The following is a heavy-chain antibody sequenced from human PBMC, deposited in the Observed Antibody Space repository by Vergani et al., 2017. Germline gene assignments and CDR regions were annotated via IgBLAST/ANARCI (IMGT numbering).Heavy chain of an antibody. CDR2: INHSGST. CDR3: ARERPLYDILTGRIFPIFDY. V-gene: IGHV4-34*01. CDR1: GGSFSGYY. D-gene: IGHD3-9*01. Sequence: QVQLQQWGAGLLKPSETLSLTCAVYGGSFSGYYWSWIRQPPGKGLEWIGEINHSGSTNYNPSLKSRVTISVDTSKNQFSLKLSSVTAADTAVYYCARERPLYDILTGRIFPIFDYWGQGTLVTVSS. J-gene: IGHJ4*02.